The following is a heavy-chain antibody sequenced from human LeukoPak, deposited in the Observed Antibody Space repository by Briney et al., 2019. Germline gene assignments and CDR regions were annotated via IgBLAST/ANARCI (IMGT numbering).Heavy chain of an antibody. CDR2: IYYSGST. CDR1: GGSISSSSYY. CDR3: ARRGYCSGTSCYEYWFDP. J-gene: IGHJ5*02. Sequence: PSETLSLTCTVSGGSISSSSYYWGWIRQPPGKGLEWIGIIYYSGSTYYNPSLKSRLTISVDTPKNQFSLKLSSVTATDTAVYYCARRGYCSGTSCYEYWFDPWGQGTLVTVSS. D-gene: IGHD2-2*01. V-gene: IGHV4-39*01.